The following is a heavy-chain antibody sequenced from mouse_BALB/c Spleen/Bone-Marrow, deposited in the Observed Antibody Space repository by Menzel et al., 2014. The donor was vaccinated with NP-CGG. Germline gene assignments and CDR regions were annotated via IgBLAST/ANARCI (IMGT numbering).Heavy chain of an antibody. V-gene: IGHV6-6*01. CDR2: IRSKAINHAS. CDR1: GFSFSDAW. Sequence: EVKLVESGGGLVQPGGSIKLSCAASGFSFSDAWMDWVRQSPEKGLEWVAEIRSKAINHASYYAESVKGRFTISRDDSKSSVYLQMNSLRDEDTGIYYCSRISGIGMDYWGQGTSVTVSS. CDR3: SRISGIGMDY. J-gene: IGHJ4*01.